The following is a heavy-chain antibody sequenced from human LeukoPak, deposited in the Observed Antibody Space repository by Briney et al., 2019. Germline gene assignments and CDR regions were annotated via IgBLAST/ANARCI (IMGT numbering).Heavy chain of an antibody. CDR3: ARVGTYYDILTGPFGDWFDP. Sequence: ASVKVSCKASGYTFTGYYMHWVRQAPGQGLEWMGWINPNSGGTNYAQKFQGRVTITADKSTSTAYMELSSLRSEDTAVYYCARVGTYYDILTGPFGDWFDPWGQGTLVTVSS. CDR2: INPNSGGT. CDR1: GYTFTGYY. J-gene: IGHJ5*02. D-gene: IGHD3-9*01. V-gene: IGHV1-2*02.